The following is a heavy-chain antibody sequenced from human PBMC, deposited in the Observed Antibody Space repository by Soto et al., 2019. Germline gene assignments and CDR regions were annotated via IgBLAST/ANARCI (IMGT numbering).Heavy chain of an antibody. CDR2: IGSSSSTI. CDR1: GFTFSSYS. V-gene: IGHV3-48*02. CDR3: ARDDCSRTSCYNWYFDL. D-gene: IGHD2-2*02. Sequence: EVQLVESGEGLVQPGGPLRLSCAPSGFTFSSYSMNGVRQAPGKGLEGVSHIGSSSSTIYYADSVKGRFTISRDNAKNSLYLHMNSLRDEDTAVYYCARDDCSRTSCYNWYFDLWGRGTLVTVSS. J-gene: IGHJ2*01.